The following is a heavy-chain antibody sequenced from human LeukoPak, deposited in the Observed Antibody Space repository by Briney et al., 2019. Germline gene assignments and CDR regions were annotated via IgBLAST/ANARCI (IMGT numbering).Heavy chain of an antibody. CDR3: ARSNGYFHPLNY. CDR1: GGSISSSSYY. CDR2: IYHSGST. V-gene: IGHV4-39*07. J-gene: IGHJ4*02. D-gene: IGHD3-22*01. Sequence: SETLSLTCTVSGGSISSSSYYWGWIRQPPGEGMEWIGSIYHSGSTYYNPSLKSRVTISLETSKNQFSLNLSSVTAADTAVYYCARSNGYFHPLNYWGQGTLVTVSS.